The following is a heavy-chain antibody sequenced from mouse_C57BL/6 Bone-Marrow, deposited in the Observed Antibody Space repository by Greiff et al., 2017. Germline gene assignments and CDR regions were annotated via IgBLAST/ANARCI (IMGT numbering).Heavy chain of an antibody. V-gene: IGHV1-54*01. Sequence: VQLVESGAELVRPGTSVKVSCKASGYAFTNYLIEWVKQRPGQGLEWIGVINPGSGGTNYNEKFKGKATLTADKSSSTAYMQLSSLTSEDSAVYFCARSRGLRGWFAYWGQGTLVTVSA. CDR2: INPGSGGT. J-gene: IGHJ3*01. CDR3: ARSRGLRGWFAY. D-gene: IGHD1-1*01. CDR1: GYAFTNYL.